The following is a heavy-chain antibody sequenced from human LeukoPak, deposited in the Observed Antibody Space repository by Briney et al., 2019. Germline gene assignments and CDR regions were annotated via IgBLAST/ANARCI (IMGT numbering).Heavy chain of an antibody. V-gene: IGHV5-51*01. J-gene: IGHJ4*02. CDR2: LHPGDSDT. Sequence: GGSLKISCKASGYSFTTHWIGWVRQVPGKGLEWMGILHPGDSDTRYSPSFQGQVTISADKSISTAYLQWSSLKASDTAMYYCARGDTEVAATADYWGQGTLVNVSS. CDR3: ARGDTEVAATADY. CDR1: GYSFTTHW. D-gene: IGHD6-19*01.